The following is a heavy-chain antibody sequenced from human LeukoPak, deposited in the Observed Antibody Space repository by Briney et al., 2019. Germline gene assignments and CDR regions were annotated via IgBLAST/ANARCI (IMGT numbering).Heavy chain of an antibody. Sequence: SETLSLTCAVYGGSFSGYYWSWIRQPPGKGLEWIGEINHSGSTNYNPSLKSRVTISVDTSKNQFSLKLSSVTAADTAVYYCARRRLAVAGTGGFDYWDQGTLVTVSS. D-gene: IGHD6-19*01. CDR2: INHSGST. V-gene: IGHV4-34*01. J-gene: IGHJ4*02. CDR3: ARRRLAVAGTGGFDY. CDR1: GGSFSGYY.